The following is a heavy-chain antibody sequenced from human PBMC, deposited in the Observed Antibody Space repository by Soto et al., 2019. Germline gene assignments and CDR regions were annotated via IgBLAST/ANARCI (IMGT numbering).Heavy chain of an antibody. CDR3: ARAVYCTSTSCYGPFDN. J-gene: IGHJ4*02. Sequence: QVQLQESGPGLVKPSETLSLTCTVSGGSISSYYWNWIRQPPGKGLEWIGYIHYSGSTNYNPSLKSRVIISEDTSKTHVALKLTSVTAADTAVYYCARAVYCTSTSCYGPFDNWGQGTLVTVSS. CDR1: GGSISSYY. CDR2: IHYSGST. V-gene: IGHV4-59*01. D-gene: IGHD2-2*01.